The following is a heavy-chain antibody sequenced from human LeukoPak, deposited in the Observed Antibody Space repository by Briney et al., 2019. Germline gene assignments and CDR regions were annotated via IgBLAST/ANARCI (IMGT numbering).Heavy chain of an antibody. CDR2: ISSTSLYI. CDR3: AREGPSNAFDV. Sequence: GGSLKPSCATSGFNLSPYIIKLVRQAPGKGPEWVSCISSTSLYIFYADSVRGRFTISRDNAKNSLYLQMNSLSTEDTAMYYCAREGPSNAFDVWGQGTMVTVSS. V-gene: IGHV3-21*01. J-gene: IGHJ3*01. CDR1: GFNLSPYI.